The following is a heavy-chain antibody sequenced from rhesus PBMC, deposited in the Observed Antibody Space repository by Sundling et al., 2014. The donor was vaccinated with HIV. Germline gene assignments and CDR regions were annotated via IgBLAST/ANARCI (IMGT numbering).Heavy chain of an antibody. CDR1: GASITSYW. V-gene: IGHV4-80*01. CDR2: IYGSGSST. J-gene: IGHJ6*01. Sequence: QVQLQESGPGLVKPSETLSLTCTVSGASITSYWWTWIRQPPGKELEWIGYIYGSGSSTTYNPSLKSRVTLSLDTSKNQFSLKLSSVTAADTAVYYCARQPYYEDDYGYYYPKGLDSWGQGVVVTVSS. D-gene: IGHD3-9*01. CDR3: ARQPYYEDDYGYYYPKGLDS.